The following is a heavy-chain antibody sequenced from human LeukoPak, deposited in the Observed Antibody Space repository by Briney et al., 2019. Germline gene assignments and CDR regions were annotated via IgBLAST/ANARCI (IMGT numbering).Heavy chain of an antibody. Sequence: GGSLRLSCAASGFTFSSYSLNWVRQAPGKGLEWVSYMSRSSDTIYYADSVKGRFTISRDNAKSSLFLQMNSLIAEDTAIYYCACGVDFSSGSKRGFDYWGLGTLVTVSS. CDR3: ACGVDFSSGSKRGFDY. J-gene: IGHJ4*02. D-gene: IGHD3-3*01. CDR1: GFTFSSYS. V-gene: IGHV3-48*01. CDR2: MSRSSDTI.